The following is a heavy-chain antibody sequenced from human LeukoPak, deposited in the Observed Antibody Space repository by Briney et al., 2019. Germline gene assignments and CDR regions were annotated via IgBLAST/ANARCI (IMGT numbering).Heavy chain of an antibody. CDR1: GFIFSNAW. CDR3: TTRSGWSDFDY. CDR2: IKSKTDGGAT. D-gene: IGHD6-19*01. Sequence: GGSLRLSCAASGFIFSNAWMNWVRQAPGKGLEWVGRIKSKTDGGATDYAAPVKGRFTISRDDSKNTLSVEMNSLKTEDTAVYYCTTRSGWSDFDYWGQGILVTVSS. V-gene: IGHV3-15*07. J-gene: IGHJ4*02.